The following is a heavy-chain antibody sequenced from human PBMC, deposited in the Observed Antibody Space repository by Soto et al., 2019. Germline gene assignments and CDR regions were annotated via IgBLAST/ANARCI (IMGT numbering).Heavy chain of an antibody. D-gene: IGHD3-16*02. Sequence: QVQLQESGPGLVKPSETLSLTCTVSGGSISSYYWSWIRQPAGKGLEWIGRIYTSGSTNYNPSLMSRGTMSVDTSKNQFSLKLSSVTAADTAVYYCASALLRLGEISLRYWGQGTLVTVSS. J-gene: IGHJ4*02. CDR2: IYTSGST. V-gene: IGHV4-4*07. CDR3: ASALLRLGEISLRY. CDR1: GGSISSYY.